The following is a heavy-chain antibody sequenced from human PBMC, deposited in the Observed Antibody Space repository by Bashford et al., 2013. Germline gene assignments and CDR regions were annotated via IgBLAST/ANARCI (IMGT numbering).Heavy chain of an antibody. CDR1: GDSISGSGYY. V-gene: IGHV4-39*01. D-gene: IGHD6-19*01. J-gene: IGHJ3*02. Sequence: SETLSLTCSVSGDSISGSGYYWGLGPPAPGRGLEWIGSIYHSGNTHYNPSLKTRVTLSVDTSKNQFSLRLSSVTAADTAVYYCVRPRGVAGVAAAWAFDIWGRGTLVTVSS. CDR3: VRPRGVAGVAAAWAFDI. CDR2: IYHSGNT.